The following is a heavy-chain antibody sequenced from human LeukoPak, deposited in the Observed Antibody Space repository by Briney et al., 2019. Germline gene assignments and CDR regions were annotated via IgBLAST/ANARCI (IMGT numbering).Heavy chain of an antibody. J-gene: IGHJ4*02. CDR1: GGSISSSNW. CDR2: IYHSGST. CDR3: AREGLLWFGELPYFDY. V-gene: IGHV4-4*02. D-gene: IGHD3-10*01. Sequence: SETLSLTCAVSGGSISSSNWWSWVRQPPGKGLEWIGEIYHSGSTNYNPSLKSRVTISVDKSKNQFSLKLSSVTAADTAVYYCAREGLLWFGELPYFDYWGQGTLVTVSS.